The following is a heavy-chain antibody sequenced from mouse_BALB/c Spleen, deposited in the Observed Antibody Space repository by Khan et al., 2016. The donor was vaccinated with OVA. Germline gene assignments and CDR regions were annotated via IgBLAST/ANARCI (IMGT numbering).Heavy chain of an antibody. V-gene: IGHV14-1*02. D-gene: IGHD2-3*01. CDR3: ARDGYSPWFAY. CDR1: GFNIKDYY. CDR2: IDPENGNT. Sequence: VQLKQSGAELVRPGALVKLSCKASGFNIKDYYMHWVKQRPEQGLVWIGRIDPENGNTIYDPRLQGKASITSDTSSNTAHLQLSILTSEDTAVYYCARDGYSPWFAYWGQGTLVTVSA. J-gene: IGHJ3*01.